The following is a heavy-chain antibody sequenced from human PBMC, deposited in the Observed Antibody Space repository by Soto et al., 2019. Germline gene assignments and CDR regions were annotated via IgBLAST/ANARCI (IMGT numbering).Heavy chain of an antibody. CDR2: ISAYNGNT. CDR1: GYTFTSYG. Sequence: ASVKVSCKASGYTFTSYGISWVRQAPGQGLEWMGWISAYNGNTNYALKLQGRVTMTTDTSTSTAYMELRSLRSDDTAVYYCARSDTQPGFFDYWGQGTLVTVSS. J-gene: IGHJ4*02. V-gene: IGHV1-18*01. CDR3: ARSDTQPGFFDY.